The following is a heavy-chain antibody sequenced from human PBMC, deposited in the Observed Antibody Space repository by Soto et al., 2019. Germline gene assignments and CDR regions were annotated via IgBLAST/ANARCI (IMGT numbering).Heavy chain of an antibody. Sequence: TXSLTCTVSGGSIISCCYYWSWIRQHPGKGLEWIGYIYYSGSTYYNPSLKSRVTISVDTSKNQFSLKLSSVTAADTAVYYCARDRYSSSSYSYGMDVWGQGTTVTVSS. D-gene: IGHD6-6*01. V-gene: IGHV4-31*03. CDR2: IYYSGST. J-gene: IGHJ6*02. CDR3: ARDRYSSSSYSYGMDV. CDR1: GGSIISCCYY.